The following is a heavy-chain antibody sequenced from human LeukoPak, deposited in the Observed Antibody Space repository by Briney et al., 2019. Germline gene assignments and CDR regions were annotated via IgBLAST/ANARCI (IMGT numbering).Heavy chain of an antibody. CDR1: GGSISSSSYY. CDR2: IYYSGST. D-gene: IGHD5-12*01. CDR3: ARVPRRYSGYDIFGY. J-gene: IGHJ4*02. V-gene: IGHV4-39*07. Sequence: SETLSLTCTVSGGSISSSSYYWGWIRQPPGKGLEWIGSIYYSGSTYYNPSLKSRVTISVDTSKNQFSLKLSSVTAADTAVYYCARVPRRYSGYDIFGYWGQGTLVTVSS.